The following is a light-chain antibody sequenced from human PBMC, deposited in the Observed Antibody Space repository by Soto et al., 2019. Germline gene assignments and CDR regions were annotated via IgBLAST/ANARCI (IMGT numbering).Light chain of an antibody. CDR2: WGS. CDR1: QSLLHNNGYNY. V-gene: IGKV2-28*01. Sequence: DIVMTQSPLSLPVTAGEPASVSCRSSQSLLHNNGYNYLDWYLQKPGQSPQLLIYWGSNRASGVPDRFSGSGSGTDFTLKISRVEAEDVGVYYCIQALQTPWTFGQGTKVDIK. CDR3: IQALQTPWT. J-gene: IGKJ1*01.